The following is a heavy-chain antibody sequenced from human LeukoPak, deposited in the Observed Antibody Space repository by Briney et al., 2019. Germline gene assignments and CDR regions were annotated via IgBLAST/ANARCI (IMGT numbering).Heavy chain of an antibody. V-gene: IGHV4-4*07. CDR3: ARGSTAFDY. Sequence: PAGTLSLTCTVSGGTISSYYWSWVRQPAGKGLEWVGRVYTSGSTNYNPSLKSRVAMSVDTSKNQFSLRLTSVTAADTAVYYCARGSTAFDYWGQGTLVTVSS. D-gene: IGHD3-10*01. J-gene: IGHJ4*02. CDR1: GGTISSYY. CDR2: VYTSGST.